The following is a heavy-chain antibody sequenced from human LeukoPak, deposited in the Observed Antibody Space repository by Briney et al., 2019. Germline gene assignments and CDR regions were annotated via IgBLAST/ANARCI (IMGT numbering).Heavy chain of an antibody. CDR1: GYTFINYG. D-gene: IGHD4-17*01. J-gene: IGHJ6*02. CDR3: AIKLGDYSAYAMDV. V-gene: IGHV1-18*01. CDR2: INAYNGNT. Sequence: GASVKVSCKTSGYTFINYGISWVRQAPGQGLEWMVWINAYNGNTNYAQKFQGRVTMTTDTSTSTAYMELRSLRSDDTAVYYCAIKLGDYSAYAMDVWGQGTTVTVSS.